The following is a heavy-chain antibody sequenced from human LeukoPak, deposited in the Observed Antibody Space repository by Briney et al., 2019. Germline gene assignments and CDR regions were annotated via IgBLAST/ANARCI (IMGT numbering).Heavy chain of an antibody. CDR2: IWYDGSNK. CDR3: ATDLKWDLQNDY. CDR1: GFTFSSYG. V-gene: IGHV3-33*01. D-gene: IGHD1-26*01. Sequence: GGSLRLSCAAPGFTFSSYGMHWVRQAPGKGLEWAAVIWYDGSNKYYADSVKGRFTISRDNSKNTLYLQMNSLKTEDTAVYYCATDLKWDLQNDYWGQGTLVTVSS. J-gene: IGHJ4*02.